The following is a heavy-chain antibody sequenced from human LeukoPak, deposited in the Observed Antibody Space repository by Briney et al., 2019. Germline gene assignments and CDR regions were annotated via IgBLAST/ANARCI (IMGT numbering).Heavy chain of an antibody. CDR3: ARGRRAAAGTWAFDI. D-gene: IGHD6-13*01. Sequence: ASAKVSCKASGYTFTSYGISWVRQAPGQGLEWMGWISAYSGNTNYAQKFQGRVTMTRDTSISTAYMELSRLRSDDTAVYYCARGRRAAAGTWAFDIWGQGTMVTVSS. CDR1: GYTFTSYG. V-gene: IGHV1-18*01. CDR2: ISAYSGNT. J-gene: IGHJ3*02.